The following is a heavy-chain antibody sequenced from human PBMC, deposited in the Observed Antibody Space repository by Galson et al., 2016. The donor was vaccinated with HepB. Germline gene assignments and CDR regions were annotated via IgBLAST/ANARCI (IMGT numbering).Heavy chain of an antibody. CDR2: ISGRGDRI. V-gene: IGHV3-23*01. D-gene: IGHD3-10*01. CDR3: AKEGWFGELLYGHFDF. Sequence: SLRLSCAASGFTFSSFAMSWVRRVPGKGLEWVSAISGRGDRIRYAESVKGRFIISRDNSKNTPDVEMKSLRVEDTAVYYCAKEGWFGELLYGHFDFWGQGTLVTVSS. J-gene: IGHJ4*02. CDR1: GFTFSSFA.